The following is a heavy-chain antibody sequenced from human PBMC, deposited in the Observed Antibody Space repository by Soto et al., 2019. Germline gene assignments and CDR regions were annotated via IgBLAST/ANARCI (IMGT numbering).Heavy chain of an antibody. V-gene: IGHV3-53*01. J-gene: IGHJ6*02. D-gene: IGHD6-13*01. CDR1: GFTVSSNY. Sequence: EVQLVESGGGLIQPGGSLRLSCAASGFTVSSNYMSWVRQAPGKGLEWVSVIYSGGSTYYADSVKGRFTISRDNSKNTLYLQMNSLRAEDTAVYYCARDTKTGGGSWRTLYYGMDVWGQGTTVTVSS. CDR3: ARDTKTGGGSWRTLYYGMDV. CDR2: IYSGGST.